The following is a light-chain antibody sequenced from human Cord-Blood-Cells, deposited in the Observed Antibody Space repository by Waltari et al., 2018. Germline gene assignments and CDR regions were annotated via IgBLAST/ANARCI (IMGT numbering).Light chain of an antibody. J-gene: IGLJ1*01. CDR1: SSAVGSYNL. CDR3: CSYAGSSTYV. V-gene: IGLV2-23*01. Sequence: QSALTQPASVSGSPGQSITTSCTGTSSAVGSYNLVAWYQQHPGKAPKLMIYEGSKRPLGVSNRFSGSKSGNTASLTISGLQAEDEADYYCCSYAGSSTYVFGTGTKVTVL. CDR2: EGS.